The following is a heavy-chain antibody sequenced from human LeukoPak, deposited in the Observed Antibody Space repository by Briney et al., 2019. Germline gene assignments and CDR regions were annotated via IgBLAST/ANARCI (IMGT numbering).Heavy chain of an antibody. V-gene: IGHV3-21*01. CDR3: ARGVRIAAAGTSLDY. J-gene: IGHJ4*02. D-gene: IGHD6-13*01. CDR2: ISSSSYI. Sequence: GGSLRLSCAASGFTFSSYSMNWVRQAPGKGLEWVSSISSSSYIYYADSVKGRFTISRDNAKNSLYLQMNSLRAEDTAVYYCARGVRIAAAGTSLDYWGQGTLVTVSS. CDR1: GFTFSSYS.